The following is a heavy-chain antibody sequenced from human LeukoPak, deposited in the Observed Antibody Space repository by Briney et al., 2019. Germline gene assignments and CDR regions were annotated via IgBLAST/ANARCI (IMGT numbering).Heavy chain of an antibody. Sequence: ASVKVSCKASGYTFTSYGISWVRQAPGQGLEWMGWISAYNCNTNYAQKLQGRVTMTTDTSTSTAYMELRSLRSDDTAVYYCARDPADIVATSWLRSANYYYYGMDVWGQGTMVTVSS. CDR3: ARDPADIVATSWLRSANYYYYGMDV. J-gene: IGHJ6*02. V-gene: IGHV1-18*01. CDR2: ISAYNCNT. CDR1: GYTFTSYG. D-gene: IGHD5-12*01.